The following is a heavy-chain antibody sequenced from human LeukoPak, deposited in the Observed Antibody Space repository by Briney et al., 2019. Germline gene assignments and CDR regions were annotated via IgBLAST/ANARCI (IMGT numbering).Heavy chain of an antibody. Sequence: SGGSLRLSCAASGFTVSSNYMSWVRQAPGKGLEWVASIKEDGSDKYYVESVKGRFTISRENARNSLYLQMNSLRAEDTAEYYCARVLWFGGIYYFDYWGQGTLVTVSS. J-gene: IGHJ4*02. CDR2: IKEDGSDK. D-gene: IGHD3-10*01. CDR1: GFTVSSNY. CDR3: ARVLWFGGIYYFDY. V-gene: IGHV3-7*04.